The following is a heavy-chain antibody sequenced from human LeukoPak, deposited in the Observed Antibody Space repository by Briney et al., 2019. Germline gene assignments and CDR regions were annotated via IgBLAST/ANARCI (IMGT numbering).Heavy chain of an antibody. V-gene: IGHV3-9*01. CDR3: AKESSEKPGYAFDI. Sequence: GGSLRLSCAASGFTFDDYAMHWVRQAPGKGLEWVSGISWNSGSIGYADSVKGRFTISRDNAKNSLYLQVNSLRAEDTALYYCAKESSEKPGYAFDIWGQGTMVTVSS. J-gene: IGHJ3*02. D-gene: IGHD3-3*01. CDR2: ISWNSGSI. CDR1: GFTFDDYA.